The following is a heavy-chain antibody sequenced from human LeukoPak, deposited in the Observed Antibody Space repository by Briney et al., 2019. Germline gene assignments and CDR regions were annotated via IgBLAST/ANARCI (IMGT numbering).Heavy chain of an antibody. CDR1: GGSFSDYY. CDR3: AKTPTALVRGGYYFDS. D-gene: IGHD6-6*01. V-gene: IGHV4-34*01. Sequence: PSETLSLTCAVYGGSFSDYYWNWIRQSPGKGLEWIGEINHSGSTNYNPSFKTRVTISVDTSKNQFSLKLNSVTAADTAVYFCAKTPTALVRGGYYFDSWGQGTLVTVSS. J-gene: IGHJ4*02. CDR2: INHSGST.